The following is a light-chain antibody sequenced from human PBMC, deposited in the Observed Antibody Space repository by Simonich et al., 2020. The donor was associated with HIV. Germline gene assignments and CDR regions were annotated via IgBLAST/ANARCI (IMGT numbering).Light chain of an antibody. CDR3: QQANSFPFT. J-gene: IGKJ3*01. CDR1: QSVLYSSHNKNY. CDR2: WAS. Sequence: DIVMTQSPDSLAVSLGERATINCNSSQSVLYSSHNKNYLLWYKQKPGHPPNLLIYWASTRESGVPDRFSASGSGTDFTLTISSLQPEDFATYYCQQANSFPFTFGPGTKVDIK. V-gene: IGKV4-1*01.